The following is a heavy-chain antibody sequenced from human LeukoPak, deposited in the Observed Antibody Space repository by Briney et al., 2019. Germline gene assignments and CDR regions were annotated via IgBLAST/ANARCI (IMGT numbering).Heavy chain of an antibody. CDR1: GFTFSNAW. CDR3: TTDPTVTFDY. J-gene: IGHJ4*02. Sequence: GGSLRLSCAASGFTFSNAWMSWVRQAPGKGLGWVGRIKSKTDGGTTDYAAPVKGRFTISRGDSKNTLYLQMNSLRTEDTAVYYCTTDPTVTFDYWGQGTLVTVSS. CDR2: IKSKTDGGTT. D-gene: IGHD4-17*01. V-gene: IGHV3-15*01.